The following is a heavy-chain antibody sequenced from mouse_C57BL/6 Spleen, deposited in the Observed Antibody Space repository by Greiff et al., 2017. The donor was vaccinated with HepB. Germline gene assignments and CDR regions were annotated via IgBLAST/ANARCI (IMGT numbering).Heavy chain of an antibody. D-gene: IGHD3-1*01. V-gene: IGHV1-82*01. J-gene: IGHJ4*01. CDR1: GYAFSSSW. CDR2: IYPGDGDT. CDR3: ARSPRAHAMDY. Sequence: QVQLQQSGPELVKPGASVKISCKASGYAFSSSWMNWVKQRPGKGLEWIGRIYPGDGDTNYNGKFKGKATLTADKSSSTAYMQLSSLTSEDSAVYFCARSPRAHAMDYWGQGTSVTVSS.